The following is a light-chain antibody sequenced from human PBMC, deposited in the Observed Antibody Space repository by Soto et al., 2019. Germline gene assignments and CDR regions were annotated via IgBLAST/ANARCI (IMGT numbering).Light chain of an antibody. CDR2: GAS. CDR3: QQYNNWPLFT. CDR1: QSVSSY. V-gene: IGKV3-15*01. J-gene: IGKJ3*01. Sequence: EIVMTQSPATLSVSPGERATLSCRASQSVSSYLAWYQQKPGQAPRLLIYGASTMATGIPARFSGSGSGTEFTLTISSLQSEDFAVYYCQQYNNWPLFTFGPGTKVDIK.